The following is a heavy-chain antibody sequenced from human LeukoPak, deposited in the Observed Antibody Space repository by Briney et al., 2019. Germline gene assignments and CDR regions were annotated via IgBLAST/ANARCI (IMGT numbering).Heavy chain of an antibody. J-gene: IGHJ5*02. CDR1: GYTLSYYW. D-gene: IGHD1/OR15-1a*01. CDR3: TRDPRNKGFDP. Sequence: GGSLRLSCAASGYTLSYYWMHWVRQAPGKGLVWVSCINGDGSCTNYADSVKGRFTISRDNAKNTLYLEMNSLRAEDTAVYYCTRDPRNKGFDPWGQGTLVTVSS. V-gene: IGHV3-74*01. CDR2: INGDGSCT.